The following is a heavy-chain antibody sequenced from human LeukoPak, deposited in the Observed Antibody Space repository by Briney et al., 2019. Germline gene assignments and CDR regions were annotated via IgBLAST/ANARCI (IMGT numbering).Heavy chain of an antibody. D-gene: IGHD6-19*01. CDR1: GGSFSGYY. Sequence: PSETLSLTCAVYGGSFSGYYWSWIRQPPGKGLEWIGEINHSGSTNYNPSLKSRVTISVDTSKNQFSLKLSSVTAADTAVYYCASPGKAVAASDYWGQGTLVTVSS. CDR2: INHSGST. V-gene: IGHV4-34*01. CDR3: ASPGKAVAASDY. J-gene: IGHJ4*02.